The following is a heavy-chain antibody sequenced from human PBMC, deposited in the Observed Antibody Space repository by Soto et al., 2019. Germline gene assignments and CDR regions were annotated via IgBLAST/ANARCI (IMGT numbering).Heavy chain of an antibody. CDR1: GGSISRYY. CDR2: IYYSGST. CDR3: PREDPLLWFGEKVYYGMDV. J-gene: IGHJ6*02. Sequence: QVQLQESGPGLVKPSETLSLTCTVSGGSISRYYWSWIRQPPGKGLEWIGDIYYSGSTNYNPSLKSRVTISADTSTNQFSLKLSSVPAADTAVYYCPREDPLLWFGEKVYYGMDVWGQGTTDTVSS. V-gene: IGHV4-59*01. D-gene: IGHD3-10*01.